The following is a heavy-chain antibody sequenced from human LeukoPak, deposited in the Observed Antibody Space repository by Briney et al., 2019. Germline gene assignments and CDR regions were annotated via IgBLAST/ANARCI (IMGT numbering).Heavy chain of an antibody. J-gene: IGHJ5*02. CDR3: ATDQQCSSTSCYTQRWFDP. Sequence: ASVKVSCKVSGYTLTELSMHWVRQAPGKGREWMGGFYPEDGETIYAQKFQGRVTMTEDTSTDTAYMELSSLRSEDTAVYYCATDQQCSSTSCYTQRWFDPWGQGNLVTVSS. V-gene: IGHV1-24*01. CDR2: FYPEDGET. CDR1: GYTLTELS. D-gene: IGHD2-2*02.